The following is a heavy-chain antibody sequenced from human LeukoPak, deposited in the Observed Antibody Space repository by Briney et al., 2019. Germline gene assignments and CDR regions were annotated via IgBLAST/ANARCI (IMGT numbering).Heavy chain of an antibody. Sequence: ASVKVSFQASGYPFTSYGISWVRQAPGQGLEGMGWISAYNGNTNYAQKLQGRVTITTDTSTSTAYMELRSLRSDDMAVYYCARVSSGYSIGMDVWGQGTTVTVSS. CDR2: ISAYNGNT. D-gene: IGHD3-22*01. CDR3: ARVSSGYSIGMDV. V-gene: IGHV1-18*03. CDR1: GYPFTSYG. J-gene: IGHJ6*02.